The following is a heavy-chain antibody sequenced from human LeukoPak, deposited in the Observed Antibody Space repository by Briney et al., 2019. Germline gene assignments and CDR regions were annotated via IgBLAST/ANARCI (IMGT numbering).Heavy chain of an antibody. V-gene: IGHV3-74*01. J-gene: IGHJ3*01. D-gene: IGHD3-22*01. CDR1: GFIFSRYW. CDR2: INPDGTTT. Sequence: GGSLRLSCAASGFIFSRYWLYWVRQAPGKGLVWVSHINPDGTTTNYGDFVKGRFTISRDNAKKTLLLQMSSLRAEDTALYYCATLTHYDSRSFAFDVWGQGTMVTVSS. CDR3: ATLTHYDSRSFAFDV.